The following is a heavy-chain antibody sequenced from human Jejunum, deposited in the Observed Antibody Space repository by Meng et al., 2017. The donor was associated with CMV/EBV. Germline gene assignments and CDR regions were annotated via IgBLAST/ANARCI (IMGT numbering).Heavy chain of an antibody. CDR1: GGSIRSSGYS. D-gene: IGHD4-11*01. J-gene: IGHJ5*02. CDR2: INYSGTT. Sequence: VSGGSIRSSGYSWGWLRQPPGKGLEWIASINYSGTTYYNASLKSRVTMSVDTSKNQFSLRLSSVTAADTAVYYCARLIDYSRWFDPWGQGTLVTVSS. V-gene: IGHV4-39*01. CDR3: ARLIDYSRWFDP.